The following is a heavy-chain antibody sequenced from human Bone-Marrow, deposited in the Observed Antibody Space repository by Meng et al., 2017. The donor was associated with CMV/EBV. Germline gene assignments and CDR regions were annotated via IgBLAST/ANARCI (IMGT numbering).Heavy chain of an antibody. D-gene: IGHD6-19*01. CDR3: ARAQAVAGRFCVY. CDR1: GGFFSGYY. J-gene: IGHJ4*02. V-gene: IGHV4-34*01. CDR2: INHSGST. Sequence: QVQLQQWGAGLLKPSEPLSLAFAVYGGFFSGYYWSWIRQPPGKGLEWIGEINHSGSTNYNPSLKSRVTISVDTSKNQFSLKLSSVTAADTAVYYCARAQAVAGRFCVYWGQGTLVTVSS.